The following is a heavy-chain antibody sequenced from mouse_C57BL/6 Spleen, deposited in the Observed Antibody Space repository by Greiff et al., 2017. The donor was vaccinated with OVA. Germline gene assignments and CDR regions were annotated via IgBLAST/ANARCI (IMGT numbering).Heavy chain of an antibody. CDR3: ERYRAHYYGSSYGYFDV. CDR2: INPSSGYT. V-gene: IGHV1-7*01. D-gene: IGHD1-1*01. Sequence: QVQLQQSGAELAKPGASVKLSCKASGYTFTSYWMHWVKQRPGQGLEWIGYINPSSGYTKYNQKFKDKATLTADKSSRTAYMKRSSLTYEDSAVYYCERYRAHYYGSSYGYFDVWGTGTTVTAYS. J-gene: IGHJ1*03. CDR1: GYTFTSYW.